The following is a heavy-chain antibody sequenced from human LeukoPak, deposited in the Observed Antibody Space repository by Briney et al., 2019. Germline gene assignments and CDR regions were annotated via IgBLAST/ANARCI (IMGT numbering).Heavy chain of an antibody. Sequence: GRSQRLSCAASGFTFSSYGMHWVRQAPGKGLEWVAVISYDGSNKYYADSVKGRFTISRDNSKNTLYLQMNSLRAEDTAVYYCAKGMVRGVIIPYDYWGQGTLVTVSS. CDR1: GFTFSSYG. D-gene: IGHD3-10*01. CDR3: AKGMVRGVIIPYDY. J-gene: IGHJ4*02. CDR2: ISYDGSNK. V-gene: IGHV3-30*18.